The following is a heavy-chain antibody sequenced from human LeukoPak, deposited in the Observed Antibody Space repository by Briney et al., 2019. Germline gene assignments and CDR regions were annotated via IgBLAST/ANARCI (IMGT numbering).Heavy chain of an antibody. CDR2: ISSSSSYI. V-gene: IGHV3-21*01. D-gene: IGHD6-13*01. CDR1: GFTFSSYS. Sequence: GGSLRLSCAASGFTFSSYSMNWVRQAPGKGLEWVSSISSSSSYIYYADSVKGRFTISRDNAKNSLYLQMNSLRAEDTAVYYCARDLIAAAVNYYYYGMDVWGKGSTVTVSS. CDR3: ARDLIAAAVNYYYYGMDV. J-gene: IGHJ6*04.